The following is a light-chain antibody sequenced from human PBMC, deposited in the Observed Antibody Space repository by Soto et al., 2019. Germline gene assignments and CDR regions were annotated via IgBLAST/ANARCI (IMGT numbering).Light chain of an antibody. CDR3: QQYGSSGT. V-gene: IGKV3-20*01. J-gene: IGKJ1*01. Sequence: EIVLTQSPGTLSLSPVXXAXLSCRASQSVSNNYLAWYQQKPGQAPRLLIYGASNRATGIPDRFSGSGSGTDFTLTISRLEPEDFAVYYCQQYGSSGTFGQGTKVDIK. CDR1: QSVSNNY. CDR2: GAS.